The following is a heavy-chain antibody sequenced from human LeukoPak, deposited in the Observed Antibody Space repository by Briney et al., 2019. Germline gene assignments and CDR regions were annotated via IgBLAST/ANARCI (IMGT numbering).Heavy chain of an antibody. D-gene: IGHD3-9*01. Sequence: GRSLRLSCAASGFTFSSYSVHWVRQAPGKGLEWVSVISFDGKKKYYADSVKGRFTISRDNSKDTLYLQMNSLRTEDTAVYYCAKWGDYDVLTGYYVSDYWGQGTLVTVSS. J-gene: IGHJ4*02. CDR2: ISFDGKKK. V-gene: IGHV3-30-3*02. CDR1: GFTFSSYS. CDR3: AKWGDYDVLTGYYVSDY.